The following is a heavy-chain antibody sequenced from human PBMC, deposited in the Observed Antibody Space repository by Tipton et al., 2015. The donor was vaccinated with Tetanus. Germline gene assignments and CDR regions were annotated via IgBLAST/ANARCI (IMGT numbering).Heavy chain of an antibody. CDR2: VHYTGKD. Sequence: LRLSCAASGFTLSRYTLNWVRQRPGRGLEWVGYVHYTGKDNYSPSLRSRVTISVDTSKNQFSLNLTSVTAADTAVYYCARGARGYTYGWGQGTLVTVSS. V-gene: IGHV4-59*13. J-gene: IGHJ4*02. CDR1: GFTLSRYT. CDR3: ARGARGYTYG. D-gene: IGHD5-18*01.